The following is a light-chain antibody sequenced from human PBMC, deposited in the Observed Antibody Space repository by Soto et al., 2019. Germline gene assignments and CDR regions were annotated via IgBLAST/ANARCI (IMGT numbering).Light chain of an antibody. Sequence: DIQMTQSPSTLSASVGDRVTITCRASQSINSWFAWYHQKPGKAPKLLIYKASSLESGVPSRFSGSGSGTDFTLTITSLQPDDFAAYYCQQYNTYPLTFGGGTKVEIK. CDR3: QQYNTYPLT. CDR1: QSINSW. J-gene: IGKJ4*01. CDR2: KAS. V-gene: IGKV1-5*03.